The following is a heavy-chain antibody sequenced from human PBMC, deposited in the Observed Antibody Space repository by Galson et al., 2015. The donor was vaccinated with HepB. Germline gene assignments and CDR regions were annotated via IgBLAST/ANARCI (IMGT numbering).Heavy chain of an antibody. J-gene: IGHJ4*02. D-gene: IGHD6-19*01. CDR1: GFSFSSYW. V-gene: IGHV3-7*03. Sequence: SLRLSCAASGFSFSSYWKSWVRQAPGKGLEWVANIKQDGSEKYYVDSVKGRFTISRDNAKNSLYLQMNSLRAEDTAVYYCARLGFSSGWYRGLDYWGQGTLVTVSS. CDR3: ARLGFSSGWYRGLDY. CDR2: IKQDGSEK.